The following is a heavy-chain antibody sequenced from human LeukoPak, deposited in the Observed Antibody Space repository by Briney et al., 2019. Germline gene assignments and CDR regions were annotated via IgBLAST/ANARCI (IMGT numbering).Heavy chain of an antibody. V-gene: IGHV4-39*07. CDR2: TYDSGST. Sequence: PSETLSLTCTVSGGSISSSSYYWGWIRQPPGKGLEWVGSTYDSGSTSYNPSLMSGVTISVDTSKKQFSLKLSSVTAADKAVYYCARDQRYCSGGRCYMDLNWFDPWGQGTLVTVSS. CDR3: ARDQRYCSGGRCYMDLNWFDP. CDR1: GGSISSSSYY. J-gene: IGHJ5*02. D-gene: IGHD2-15*01.